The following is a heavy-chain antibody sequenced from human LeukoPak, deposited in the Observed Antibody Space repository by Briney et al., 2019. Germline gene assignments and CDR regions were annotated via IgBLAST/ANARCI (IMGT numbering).Heavy chain of an antibody. CDR3: ARAYYDILTGYSFPDAFDI. Sequence: ASVKVSCKASGYTFTSYDINWVRQATGQGLEWMGWMNPNSGNTGYAQKFQGRVTMTRYTSISTAYMELSSLRSEDTAVYYCARAYYDILTGYSFPDAFDIWGQGTMVTVSS. D-gene: IGHD3-9*01. J-gene: IGHJ3*02. CDR1: GYTFTSYD. V-gene: IGHV1-8*01. CDR2: MNPNSGNT.